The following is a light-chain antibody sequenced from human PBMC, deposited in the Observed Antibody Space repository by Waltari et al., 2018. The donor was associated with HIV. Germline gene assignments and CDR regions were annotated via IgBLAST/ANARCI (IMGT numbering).Light chain of an antibody. J-gene: IGKJ5*01. CDR2: RAS. Sequence: DIVLTQSPSTMSLSPGERATISCRASQSIRSSFLAWYQQKPGQAPRLLIYRASTRATGIPDRFSGSGSGTDFTLTISRLEPEDFAVYHCQQFVGPPPITFGQGTRLEIK. CDR1: QSIRSSF. V-gene: IGKV3-20*01. CDR3: QQFVGPPPIT.